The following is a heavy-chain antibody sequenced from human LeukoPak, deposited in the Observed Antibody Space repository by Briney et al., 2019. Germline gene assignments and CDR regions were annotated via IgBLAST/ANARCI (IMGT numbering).Heavy chain of an antibody. V-gene: IGHV4-61*09. CDR1: VGSIRRGSQY. CDR3: ARADYSAWDAFDI. D-gene: IGHD4-11*01. CDR2: IYTSGST. Sequence: SQTLSLTCTVSVGSIRRGSQYWSWIRPPAGKGLEWIGYIYTSGSTNYNPSLKSRVTISVDTSKNQFSLRLSSVTAADTAVYYCARADYSAWDAFDIWGQGTMVTVSS. J-gene: IGHJ3*02.